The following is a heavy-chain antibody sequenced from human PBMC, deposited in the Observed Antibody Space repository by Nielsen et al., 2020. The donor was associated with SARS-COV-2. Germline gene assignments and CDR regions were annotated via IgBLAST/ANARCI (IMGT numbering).Heavy chain of an antibody. V-gene: IGHV3-11*05. CDR2: ISSSSSYT. Sequence: GESLKISCAASGFTFSNYAMSWIRQAPGKGLEWVSYISSSSSYTNYADSVKGRFTISRDNAKNSLYLQMNSLRAEDTAVYYCARGPPGTVTTHFDYWGQGTLVTVSS. CDR1: GFTFSNYA. D-gene: IGHD4-17*01. CDR3: ARGPPGTVTTHFDY. J-gene: IGHJ4*02.